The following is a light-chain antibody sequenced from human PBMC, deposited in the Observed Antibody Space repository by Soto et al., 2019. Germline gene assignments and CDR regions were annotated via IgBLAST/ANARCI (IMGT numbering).Light chain of an antibody. V-gene: IGKV3-11*01. CDR3: QQRINWPLT. Sequence: EIVLTQSPATLSLSPGERATLSCRASQSISSHLAWYQQKPGQAPRLLIYGASNRATGIPARFSGSGSGTDFTLTISSLEPEDFAVYYCQQRINWPLTSGGGTKVEIK. CDR2: GAS. CDR1: QSISSH. J-gene: IGKJ4*01.